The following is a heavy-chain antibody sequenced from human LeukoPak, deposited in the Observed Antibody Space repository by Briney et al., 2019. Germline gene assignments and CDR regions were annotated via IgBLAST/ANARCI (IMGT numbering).Heavy chain of an antibody. Sequence: GGSLRLSCAAAGFTLSDYYISWIRQAPGKGLEWVAYISSSGSTIYYADSVKGRFTISRDNAKNSLYLQMNRQRAEDTAVYYCAGDSRAPYYFDYWGQGTLVTVSS. CDR2: ISSSGSTI. CDR3: AGDSRAPYYFDY. CDR1: GFTLSDYY. V-gene: IGHV3-11*01. J-gene: IGHJ4*02.